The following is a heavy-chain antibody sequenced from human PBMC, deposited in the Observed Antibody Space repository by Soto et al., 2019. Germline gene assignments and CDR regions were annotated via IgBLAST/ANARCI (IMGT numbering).Heavy chain of an antibody. CDR3: AGGPRYWSFAL. CDR1: GGSSRAYH. D-gene: IGHD1-20*01. Sequence: GELQQWGTGLLKPSETLSLNCSVYGGSSRAYHWSWISLSPWEGLEGIGEFSYSGSLNYNPSLKGRVAVSLDTSTNHFSLTMTSVTAADTAVYFCAGGPRYWSFALWGRGTLVTVS. CDR2: FSYSGSL. J-gene: IGHJ2*01. V-gene: IGHV4-34*01.